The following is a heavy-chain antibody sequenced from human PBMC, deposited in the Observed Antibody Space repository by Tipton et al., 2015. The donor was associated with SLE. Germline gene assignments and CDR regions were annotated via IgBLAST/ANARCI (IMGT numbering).Heavy chain of an antibody. D-gene: IGHD4-23*01. Sequence: TLSLTCAVSGYSISKGYYWGWIRQSPGKGPEWIGSMFYSGTSNYNPSLKSRVTISVDTYKKQISLILSSVTATDTAVYYCGRGRTDAWELVGYWGQGTLVTVSS. J-gene: IGHJ4*02. CDR1: GYSISKGYY. V-gene: IGHV4-38-2*01. CDR2: MFYSGTS. CDR3: GRGRTDAWELVGY.